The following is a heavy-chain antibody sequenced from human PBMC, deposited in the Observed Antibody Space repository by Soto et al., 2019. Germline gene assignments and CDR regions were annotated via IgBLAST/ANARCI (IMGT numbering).Heavy chain of an antibody. D-gene: IGHD4-4*01. CDR2: ISPYNGDT. CDR1: GYTFTTYG. V-gene: IGHV1-18*01. Sequence: QVQLVQSGAEVQKPGASVKVSCEASGYTFTTYGISWVRQAPGQGLEWMAWISPYNGDTNFAQKFQGRVNMTTDTSTSTVYMELRSLSSDDTAVYYCATTVSGEFFDYWGQGTLVTVS. CDR3: ATTVSGEFFDY. J-gene: IGHJ4*02.